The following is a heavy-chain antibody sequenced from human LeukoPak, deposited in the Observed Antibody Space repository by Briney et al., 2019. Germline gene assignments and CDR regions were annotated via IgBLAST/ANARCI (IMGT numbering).Heavy chain of an antibody. D-gene: IGHD6-6*01. CDR2: INPSGGST. Sequence: ASVKVSCKASGCTFTSYYMHWVRQAPGQGREWMGIINPSGGSTSYAQKFQGRVTMTRDTSTSTVYMELSSRRSEDTAVYYCARVGDSSSSRRVPYYYYGMDVWGQGTTVTVSS. V-gene: IGHV1-46*01. CDR1: GCTFTSYY. J-gene: IGHJ6*02. CDR3: ARVGDSSSSRRVPYYYYGMDV.